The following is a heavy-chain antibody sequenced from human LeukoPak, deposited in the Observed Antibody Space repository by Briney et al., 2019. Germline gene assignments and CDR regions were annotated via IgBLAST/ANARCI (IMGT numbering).Heavy chain of an antibody. Sequence: GGSLRLSCAASGFTFSDCYMSWIRQAPGKGLEWVSYISSSGSTIYYADSVKGRFTISRDNAKNSLYLQMNSLRAEDTAVYYCARVRGNDIVVVPAAGENYFDYWGQGTLVTVSS. CDR1: GFTFSDCY. CDR3: ARVRGNDIVVVPAAGENYFDY. CDR2: ISSSGSTI. V-gene: IGHV3-11*01. D-gene: IGHD2-2*01. J-gene: IGHJ4*02.